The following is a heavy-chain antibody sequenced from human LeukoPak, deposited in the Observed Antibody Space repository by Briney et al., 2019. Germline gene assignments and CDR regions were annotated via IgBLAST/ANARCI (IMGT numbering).Heavy chain of an antibody. V-gene: IGHV1-2*02. CDR2: INPNSGGT. CDR3: ARAASLSSGWPWGSDY. CDR1: GYTFTGYY. Sequence: RASVKVSCKASGYTFTGYYMHWVRQAPGQGLEWMGWINPNSGGTNYAQKFQDRVTMTRDTSISTAYMELSRLRSDDTAVYYCARAASLSSGWPWGSDYWGQGTLVTVSS. J-gene: IGHJ4*02. D-gene: IGHD6-19*01.